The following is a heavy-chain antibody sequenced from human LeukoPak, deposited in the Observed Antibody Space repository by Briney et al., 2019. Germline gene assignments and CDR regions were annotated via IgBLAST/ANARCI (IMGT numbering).Heavy chain of an antibody. Sequence: ASVKVSCKASGYTFTSYGISWVRQSPGQGLEWMGWIRAYNGNTNYAQKLQGRVTMTTDTTTSTAYMELRTLRSDDTAVYYCARDLSRTYGSGTYRVGAIILWGQRTLVTVSS. D-gene: IGHD3-10*01. CDR1: GYTFTSYG. V-gene: IGHV1-18*01. J-gene: IGHJ4*02. CDR3: ARDLSRTYGSGTYRVGAIIL. CDR2: IRAYNGNT.